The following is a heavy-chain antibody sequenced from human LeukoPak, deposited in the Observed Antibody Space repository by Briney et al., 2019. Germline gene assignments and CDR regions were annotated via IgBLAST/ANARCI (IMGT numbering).Heavy chain of an antibody. D-gene: IGHD3-16*01. V-gene: IGHV4-34*01. CDR2: INHSGST. CDR1: GGSFSGYY. J-gene: IGHJ4*02. CDR3: ARGPRLRALDY. Sequence: PSETLSLTCGVSGGSFSGYYWSWIRQPPGKGLEWIGEINHSGSTNYNPSLKSRVTLSVDTSKNQFSLKLSSVTASDTAVYYCARGPRLRALDYWGQGTLVTVSS.